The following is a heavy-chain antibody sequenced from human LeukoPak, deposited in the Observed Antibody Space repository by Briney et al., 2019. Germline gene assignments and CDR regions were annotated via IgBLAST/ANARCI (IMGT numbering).Heavy chain of an antibody. J-gene: IGHJ4*02. CDR1: GFTFSSYE. CDR3: ARDVGGGSVY. CDR2: INQDGSEK. D-gene: IGHD6-19*01. V-gene: IGHV3-7*05. Sequence: GGSLRLSCAASGFTFSSYEMNWVRQAPGRGLEWVANINQDGSEKYYLDSVKGRFTISRDNAKDSLYLQMNSLRAEDTAVYYCARDVGGGSVYWGQGALVTVSS.